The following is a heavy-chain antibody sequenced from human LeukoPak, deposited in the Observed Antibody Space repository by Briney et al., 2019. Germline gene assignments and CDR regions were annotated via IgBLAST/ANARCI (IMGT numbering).Heavy chain of an antibody. CDR3: ANPYYDSSGDDY. CDR2: ISYDGSNK. CDR1: GFTFSSYG. J-gene: IGHJ4*02. D-gene: IGHD3-22*01. Sequence: GGSLRLSCAASGFTFSSYGMHWVRQAPGKGLEWVAVISYDGSNKYYADSVKGRFTISRDNSKNTLYLQMNSLRAEDTAVYYCANPYYDSSGDDYWGQGTLVTVSS. V-gene: IGHV3-30*18.